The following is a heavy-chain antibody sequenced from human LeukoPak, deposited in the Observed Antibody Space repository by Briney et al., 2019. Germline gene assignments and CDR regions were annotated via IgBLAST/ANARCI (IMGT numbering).Heavy chain of an antibody. V-gene: IGHV1-24*01. Sequence: ASVKVSCKVSGDTLTELSMHWVRQAPGKGLEWMGGFDPEDGETIYAQKFQGRVTMTEDTFTDTAYMGLSSLRSEDTAVYYCARPRYNWIGDAFDIWGQGTMVTVSS. D-gene: IGHD1-20*01. J-gene: IGHJ3*02. CDR1: GDTLTELS. CDR3: ARPRYNWIGDAFDI. CDR2: FDPEDGET.